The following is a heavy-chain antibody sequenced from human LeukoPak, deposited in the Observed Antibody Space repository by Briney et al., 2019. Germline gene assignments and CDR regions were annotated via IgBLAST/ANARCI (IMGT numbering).Heavy chain of an antibody. CDR1: GGSIRNYY. CDR3: ARDQGSGWYDY. D-gene: IGHD6-19*01. Sequence: SETLSLTCIVSGGSIRNYYWSWIRQPAGKGLEWIGRIHTSGSTNYSPSLKSRLTMSVDMSKNQFSLKLNSVTAADTAVYYCARDQGSGWYDYWGQGTLVTVFS. J-gene: IGHJ4*02. V-gene: IGHV4-4*07. CDR2: IHTSGST.